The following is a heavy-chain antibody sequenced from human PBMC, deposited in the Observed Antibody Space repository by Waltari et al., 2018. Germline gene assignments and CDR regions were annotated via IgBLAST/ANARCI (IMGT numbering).Heavy chain of an antibody. CDR2: IYYSGST. CDR1: GGSISSYY. D-gene: IGHD5-12*01. J-gene: IGHJ4*02. CDR3: ARGERWLQFNY. V-gene: IGHV4-59*01. Sequence: QVQLQESGPGLVKPSETPSLTCTVSGGSISSYYWSWIRQPPGKGLEWIGYIYYSGSTNYNPSLKSRVTISVDTSKNQFSLKLSSVTAADTAVYYCARGERWLQFNYWGQGTLVTVSS.